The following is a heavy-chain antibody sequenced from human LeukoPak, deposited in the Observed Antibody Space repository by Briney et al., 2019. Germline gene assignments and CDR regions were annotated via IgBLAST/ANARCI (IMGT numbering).Heavy chain of an antibody. CDR3: ARTRSAGFYNPYYFDY. V-gene: IGHV5-10-1*01. D-gene: IGHD3-10*01. J-gene: IGHJ4*02. CDR1: GYSFTDYW. CDR2: IDPSDSYT. Sequence: GESLRISCKAFGYSFTDYWISWVRQMPGKGLEWMGRIDPSDSYTSYSPSFRGHVTISSDVSISTAYLQWSSLQASDTAMYFCARTRSAGFYNPYYFDYWGQGSLVSVSS.